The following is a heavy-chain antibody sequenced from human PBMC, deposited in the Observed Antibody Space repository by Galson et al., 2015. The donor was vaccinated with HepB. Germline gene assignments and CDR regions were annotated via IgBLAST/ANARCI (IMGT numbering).Heavy chain of an antibody. CDR1: GDSVSSNSAA. J-gene: IGHJ5*02. Sequence: CAISGDSVSSNSAAWNWIRQSPSRGLEWLGRTYYRSKWYNDYAVSVKSRITINPDTSKNQFSLQLKSVTPDDTAVYYCARDELVGGAATRWFDPWGQGTLVTVSS. CDR3: ARDELVGGAATRWFDP. D-gene: IGHD2-15*01. V-gene: IGHV6-1*01. CDR2: TYYRSKWYN.